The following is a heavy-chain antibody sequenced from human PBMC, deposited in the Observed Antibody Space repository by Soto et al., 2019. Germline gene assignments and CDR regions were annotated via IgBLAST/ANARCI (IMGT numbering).Heavy chain of an antibody. CDR3: ARGPSITIFGVVTPGYMDF. J-gene: IGHJ6*03. Sequence: SETLSLTCTVSGGSISSGGYYWSWIRQHPGKGLEWIGYIYYSGSTYYNPSLKSRVTISVDTSKNQFSLKLSSVTAADTAVYYCARGPSITIFGVVTPGYMDFWGKGTTVTVSS. V-gene: IGHV4-31*03. CDR1: GGSISSGGYY. CDR2: IYYSGST. D-gene: IGHD3-3*01.